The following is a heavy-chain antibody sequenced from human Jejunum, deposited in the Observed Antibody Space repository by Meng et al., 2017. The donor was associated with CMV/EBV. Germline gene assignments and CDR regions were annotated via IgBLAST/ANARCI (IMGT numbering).Heavy chain of an antibody. CDR1: GDSYSSNSAG. V-gene: IGHV6-1*01. CDR3: ARGWLRSGFDF. CDR2: TYYSSKWYN. D-gene: IGHD5-12*01. J-gene: IGHJ4*02. Sequence: QLQQSGPGLVKPSQTLSLTCVISGDSYSSNSAGWNWIRQSPLRGLEWLGRTYYSSKWYNDYAVSVKSRITINPDTSKNQFSLQLNSVTPEDTAVYFCARGWLRSGFDFWGQGTLVTVSS.